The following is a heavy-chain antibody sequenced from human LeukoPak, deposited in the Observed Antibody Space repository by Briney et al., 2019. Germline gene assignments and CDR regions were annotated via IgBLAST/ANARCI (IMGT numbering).Heavy chain of an antibody. J-gene: IGHJ4*02. CDR1: GFTFSTYW. V-gene: IGHV3-7*01. CDR2: IKQDGSEK. Sequence: GGSLRLSCAASGFTFSTYWMSWVRQAPGKGLEWVAVIKQDGSEKYYVDSVKGRFTISRDNAKNSLYLQVNSLRVEDTAVYYCAASRWALWFGELFNYWGQGTLVTVSS. D-gene: IGHD3-10*01. CDR3: AASRWALWFGELFNY.